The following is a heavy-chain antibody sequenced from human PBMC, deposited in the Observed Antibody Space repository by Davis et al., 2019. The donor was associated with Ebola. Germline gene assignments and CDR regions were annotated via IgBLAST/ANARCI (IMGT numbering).Heavy chain of an antibody. CDR2: ISYDGSKK. V-gene: IGHV3-30*18. Sequence: GGSLRLSCAASGFTFSSYGIHWVRQAPGKGLEWVALISYDGSKKNYADSVKGRITISRDNSKNTLYLQMNSLRAEDTAVYYCVKDRESNYFDYWGQGTLVTVSS. CDR1: GFTFSSYG. CDR3: VKDRESNYFDY. J-gene: IGHJ4*02. D-gene: IGHD1-26*01.